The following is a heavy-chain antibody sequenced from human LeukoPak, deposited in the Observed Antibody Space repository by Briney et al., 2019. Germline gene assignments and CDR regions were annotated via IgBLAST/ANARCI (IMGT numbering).Heavy chain of an antibody. CDR3: ARDLVTVTKGFDI. D-gene: IGHD4-17*01. CDR2: ISYIGTT. V-gene: IGHV4-59*11. Sequence: SETLSLTCAVSGDSFSSHYWTWIRQPPGRGLEWIGYISYIGTTNYNPSLKSRVTISIGTSKNQFSLKLSSVTTADTAVYYCARDLVTVTKGFDIWGLGTMVSVSS. CDR1: GDSFSSHY. J-gene: IGHJ3*02.